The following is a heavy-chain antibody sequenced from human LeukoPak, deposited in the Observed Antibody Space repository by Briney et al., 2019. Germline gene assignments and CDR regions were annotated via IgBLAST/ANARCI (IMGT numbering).Heavy chain of an antibody. CDR2: IYTSGST. V-gene: IGHV4-4*07. Sequence: PSETLSLTCTVSGGSISSYYWSWIRQPAGKGLEWIGRIYTSGSTNYNPSLKSRVTMSVDNSKNQFSLKLSSVTAADTAVYYCANRHIAVAGRDYFDYWGQGTLVTVSS. J-gene: IGHJ4*02. D-gene: IGHD6-19*01. CDR3: ANRHIAVAGRDYFDY. CDR1: GGSISSYY.